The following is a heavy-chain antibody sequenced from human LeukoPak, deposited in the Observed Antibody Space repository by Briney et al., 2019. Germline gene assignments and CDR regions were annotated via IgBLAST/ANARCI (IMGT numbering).Heavy chain of an antibody. J-gene: IGHJ4*02. Sequence: SQTLSLTCAISGDSVSNKSAAWNWIRQSPSRGLEWLGRTYYRSKWYNDYTLSVKSRITIKSDTSKNQFSLQLNSVTPEDMAVYYCARSAGHFDYWGQGTLVTVSS. CDR3: ARSAGHFDY. CDR1: GDSVSNKSAA. CDR2: TYYRSKWYN. V-gene: IGHV6-1*01.